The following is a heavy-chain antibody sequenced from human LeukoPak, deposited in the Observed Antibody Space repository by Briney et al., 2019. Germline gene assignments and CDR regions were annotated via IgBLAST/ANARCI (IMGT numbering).Heavy chain of an antibody. CDR1: GGSISSYY. Sequence: PSETLSLTCTVSGGSISSYYWSWIRQPPGKGLEWIGYIYYSGSTNYNPSLKSRVTISVDTSKNQFSLKLSSVTAADTAVYYCARGEQWLVPNFDYWGQGTLVTVSS. CDR2: IYYSGST. CDR3: ARGEQWLVPNFDY. V-gene: IGHV4-59*01. J-gene: IGHJ4*02. D-gene: IGHD6-19*01.